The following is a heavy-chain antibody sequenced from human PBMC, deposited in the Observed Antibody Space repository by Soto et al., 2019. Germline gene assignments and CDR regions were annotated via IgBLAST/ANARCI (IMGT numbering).Heavy chain of an antibody. Sequence: HPGGSLRLSCAASGFTFSSYWMHWVRQAPGKGLVWVSRINSDGSSTNYADSVKGRFTISRDNAKNTLYLQMNSLRAEDTAMYYCASYSAAGTSYYGMDVWGQGTTVTVSS. V-gene: IGHV3-74*01. CDR1: GFTFSSYW. CDR2: INSDGSST. CDR3: ASYSAAGTSYYGMDV. J-gene: IGHJ6*02. D-gene: IGHD6-13*01.